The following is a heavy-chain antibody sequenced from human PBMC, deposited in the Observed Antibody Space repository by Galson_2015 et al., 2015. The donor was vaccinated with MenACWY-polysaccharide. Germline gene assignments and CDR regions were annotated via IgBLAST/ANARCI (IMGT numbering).Heavy chain of an antibody. CDR2: ITSTSSYI. Sequence: SLRLSCAASGFTFSSYSMNWARQPPGKGLEWVSSITSTSSYIYYADSVKGRFTISRDNAKNSLYLQMNSLRAEDTAVYYCARSAWLDIWGQGTMVTVSS. J-gene: IGHJ3*02. V-gene: IGHV3-21*01. CDR3: ARSAWLDI. CDR1: GFTFSSYS. D-gene: IGHD6-25*01.